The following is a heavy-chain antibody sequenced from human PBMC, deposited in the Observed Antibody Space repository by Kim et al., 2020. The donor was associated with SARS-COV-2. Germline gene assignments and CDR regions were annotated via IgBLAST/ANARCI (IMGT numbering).Heavy chain of an antibody. CDR3: ARHRGGLRYFDWVRHFGAIFDY. CDR1: GGSISSSSYY. J-gene: IGHJ4*02. V-gene: IGHV4-39*01. Sequence: SETLSLTCTVSGGSISSSSYYWGWIRQPPGKGLEWIGSIYYSGSTYYNPSLKSRVTISVDTSKNQFSLKLSSVTAADTAVYYCARHRGGLRYFDWVRHFGAIFDYWGQGTLVTVSS. CDR2: IYYSGST. D-gene: IGHD3-9*01.